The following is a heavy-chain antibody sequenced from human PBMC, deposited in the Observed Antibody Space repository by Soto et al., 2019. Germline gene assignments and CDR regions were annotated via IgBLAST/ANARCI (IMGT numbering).Heavy chain of an antibody. CDR3: ARGRVGTAYFDY. Sequence: QVQLVESGGGVVQPGRSLRLSCAASGFTFSGYTMHWVRQAPGKGLEWVALISYDGDITYYADSVKGRFTISRDNAKNSLYLQMNSLRDDDTAVYYCARGRVGTAYFDYWGQGALVTVSS. V-gene: IGHV3-30-3*01. CDR2: ISYDGDIT. D-gene: IGHD2-21*02. CDR1: GFTFSGYT. J-gene: IGHJ4*02.